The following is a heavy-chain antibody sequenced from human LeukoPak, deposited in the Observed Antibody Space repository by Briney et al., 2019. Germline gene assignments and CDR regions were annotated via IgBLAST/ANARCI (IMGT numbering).Heavy chain of an antibody. D-gene: IGHD3-22*01. CDR2: ISAYNGNT. Sequence: VASVKVSCKASGYTFNSYGISWVRQAPGQGLEWMGWISAYNGNTNYAQKLQGRVTMTTDTSTSTAYMELRSLRSDDTAVYYCARDHDSSGYSRHFDYWGQGTLVTVSS. CDR1: GYTFNSYG. V-gene: IGHV1-18*01. J-gene: IGHJ4*02. CDR3: ARDHDSSGYSRHFDY.